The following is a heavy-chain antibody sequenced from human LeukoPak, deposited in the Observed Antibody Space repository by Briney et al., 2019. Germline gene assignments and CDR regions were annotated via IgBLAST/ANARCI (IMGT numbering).Heavy chain of an antibody. CDR1: GFTFSSYW. D-gene: IGHD3-10*01. CDR2: IKQDGSEK. V-gene: IGHV3-7*01. J-gene: IGHJ4*02. Sequence: GGSLRLSCAASGFTFSSYWMSWVRQAPGKGPEWVANIKQDGSEKYYVDSVKGRFTISRDNAKNSLYLQMNSLRAEDTAVYYCARVRGSGSYEGNFDYWGQGTLVTVSS. CDR3: ARVRGSGSYEGNFDY.